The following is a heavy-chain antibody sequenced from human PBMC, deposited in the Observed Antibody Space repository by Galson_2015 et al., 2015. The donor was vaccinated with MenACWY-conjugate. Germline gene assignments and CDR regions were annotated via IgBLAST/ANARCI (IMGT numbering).Heavy chain of an antibody. CDR2: IRQSGGSK. V-gene: IGHV3-7*03. J-gene: IGHJ4*02. CDR1: GFTFNDCW. CDR3: ARDLGFYCSNNDYYSHY. Sequence: SLRLSCAASGFTFNDCWMSWIRQVPGKGPEWVANIRQSGGSKYYGDSVRGRFTISRDNAKSSLFLQMNSLRVEDTAVYYCARDLGFYCSNNDYYSHYWGQGTLVTVSS. D-gene: IGHD2-2*01.